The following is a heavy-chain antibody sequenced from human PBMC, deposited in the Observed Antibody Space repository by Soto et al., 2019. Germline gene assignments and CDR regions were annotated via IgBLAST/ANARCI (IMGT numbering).Heavy chain of an antibody. Sequence: GASVKVSCKASGGTFSSYAISWVRQAPGQGLEWMGGIIPIFGTANYAQKFQGRVTITADKSTSTAYMELSSLRSEDTAVYYCARVGYYDSSGYGAFDIWGQGTMVTVSS. D-gene: IGHD3-22*01. CDR3: ARVGYYDSSGYGAFDI. CDR2: IIPIFGTA. V-gene: IGHV1-69*06. J-gene: IGHJ3*02. CDR1: GGTFSSYA.